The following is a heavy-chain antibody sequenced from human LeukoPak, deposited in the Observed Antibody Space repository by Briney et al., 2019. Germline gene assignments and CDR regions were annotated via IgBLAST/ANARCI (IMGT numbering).Heavy chain of an antibody. CDR3: AAGVATTNYYYYYMDV. Sequence: SETLSLTCTVSGGSISSYYWSWLRQPAGKGLEWIGRIYTSGSTNYNPSLKSRVTMSVDTSKNQFSLNLTSVTAADTAVYYCAAGVATTNYYYYYMDVWGKGTTVTISS. D-gene: IGHD5-12*01. V-gene: IGHV4-4*07. CDR2: IYTSGST. CDR1: GGSISSYY. J-gene: IGHJ6*03.